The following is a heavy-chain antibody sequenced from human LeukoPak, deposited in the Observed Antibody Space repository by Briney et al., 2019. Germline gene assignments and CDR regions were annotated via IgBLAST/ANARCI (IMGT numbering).Heavy chain of an antibody. CDR1: GFTFSSYW. CDR3: ARARYSSSWYAPYSYYYYYMDV. Sequence: GGSLRLSCAASGFTFSSYWMSWVRQAPGKGLEWVANIKQDGSEKYYVDSVKGRFTISRDNAKNSLYLQMNSLRAEDTAVYYCARARYSSSWYAPYSYYYYYMDVWGKGTTVTVSS. J-gene: IGHJ6*03. D-gene: IGHD6-13*01. V-gene: IGHV3-7*01. CDR2: IKQDGSEK.